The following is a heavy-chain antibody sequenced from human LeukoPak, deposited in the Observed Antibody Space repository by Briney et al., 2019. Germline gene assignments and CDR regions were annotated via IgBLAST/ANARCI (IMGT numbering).Heavy chain of an antibody. CDR2: XXGSXGSX. V-gene: IGHV3-23*01. J-gene: IGHJ4*02. D-gene: IGHD6-19*01. CDR3: AKDRGPIAVAGPTAFDY. CDR1: GFTFSSYA. Sequence: GGSLRLSCAASGFTFSSYAMXXVRQAPGXXXXXXXXXXGSXGSXXYXDSVXXXXXXSXDNSKNTLYLQMNSLRAEDTAVYYCAKDRGPIAVAGPTAFDYWGQGTLVTVSS.